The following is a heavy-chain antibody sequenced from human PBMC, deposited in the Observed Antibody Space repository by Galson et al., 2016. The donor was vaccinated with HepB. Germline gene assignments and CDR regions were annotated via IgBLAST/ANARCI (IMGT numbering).Heavy chain of an antibody. CDR3: ASVLDGAQYCDH. Sequence: SGGSFSSYTFTWVRQAPGQGLEWMGGIIPILGSTAYAQRFQGRVTITADESTSTVYMELRSLRSEDTALYYCASVLDGAQYCDHWGQGTLVTVSP. CDR2: IIPILGST. D-gene: IGHD3-10*01. V-gene: IGHV1-69*16. J-gene: IGHJ4*02. CDR1: GGSFSSYT.